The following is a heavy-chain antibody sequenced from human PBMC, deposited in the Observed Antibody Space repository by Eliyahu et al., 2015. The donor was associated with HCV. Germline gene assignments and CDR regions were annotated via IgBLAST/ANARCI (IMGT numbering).Heavy chain of an antibody. J-gene: IGHJ4*02. CDR3: ARDVAATRY. Sequence: EVQLVESGGGXVXPGGSLRLSCXAXGFXFSSYWMXGVRQVPGKGXEWVANIKQDGSEKYYVDSVKGRFTISRDNAKNSLYLQMNXLRAEDTAVYYCARDVAATRYWGQGTLVTVSS. D-gene: IGHD2-15*01. V-gene: IGHV3-7*01. CDR1: GFXFSSYW. CDR2: IKQDGSEK.